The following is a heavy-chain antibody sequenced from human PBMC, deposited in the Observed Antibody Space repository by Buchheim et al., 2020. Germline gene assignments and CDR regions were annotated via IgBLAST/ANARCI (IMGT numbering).Heavy chain of an antibody. Sequence: QVQLQESGPGLVKPSETLSLTCTVSGGSISLYSWSWIRQPPGKGLQWIGYIDYSGSTNYNSSLQSRVTISVDLSKNMFSLRLSSVTAADTAVYFCARLGRSLYHFDYWGQGTL. D-gene: IGHD2-15*01. J-gene: IGHJ4*02. CDR2: IDYSGST. CDR3: ARLGRSLYHFDY. CDR1: GGSISLYS. V-gene: IGHV4-59*01.